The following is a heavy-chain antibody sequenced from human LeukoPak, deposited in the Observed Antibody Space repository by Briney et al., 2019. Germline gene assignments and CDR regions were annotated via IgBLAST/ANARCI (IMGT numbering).Heavy chain of an antibody. J-gene: IGHJ4*02. CDR3: RGAAGTSQFDY. CDR1: GFTFRSYA. D-gene: IGHD6-13*01. Sequence: GGSLRLSCAASGFTFRSYAMHWVRQAPGKGPEYVSAISTNGGSTYYANSMKGRFTISRDNSKNTLYLQMGSLRAEDVAVYYCRGAAGTSQFDYCGQGTLVAVSS. CDR2: ISTNGGST. V-gene: IGHV3-64*01.